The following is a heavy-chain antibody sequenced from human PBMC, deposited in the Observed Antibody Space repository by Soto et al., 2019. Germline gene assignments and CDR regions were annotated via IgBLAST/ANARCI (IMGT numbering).Heavy chain of an antibody. CDR3: ARVYGLQRSYNWFDP. J-gene: IGHJ5*02. D-gene: IGHD3-10*01. V-gene: IGHV4-30-4*01. CDR2: IYYSGST. CDR1: GGSISSGDYY. Sequence: SETLSLTCTVSGGSISSGDYYWSWIRQPPGKGLEWIGYIYYSGSTYYNPSLKSRVTISVDTSKNQFSLKLSSVTAADTAVYYCARVYGLQRSYNWFDPWGQGTLVTVSS.